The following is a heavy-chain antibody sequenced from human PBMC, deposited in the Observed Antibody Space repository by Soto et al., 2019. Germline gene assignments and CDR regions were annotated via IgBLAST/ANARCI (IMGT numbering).Heavy chain of an antibody. D-gene: IGHD3-16*01. J-gene: IGHJ4*02. Sequence: QVQLVESGGGVVQPGRSLRLSCAASGFTFSSYAMHWVRQAPGKGLEWVAVISYDGSNKYYADSVKGRFTISRDNSKNTLYLQMNSLRAEDTAVYYCARDSMITFGGVMKLDYWGQGTLVTVSS. CDR2: ISYDGSNK. CDR3: ARDSMITFGGVMKLDY. V-gene: IGHV3-30-3*01. CDR1: GFTFSSYA.